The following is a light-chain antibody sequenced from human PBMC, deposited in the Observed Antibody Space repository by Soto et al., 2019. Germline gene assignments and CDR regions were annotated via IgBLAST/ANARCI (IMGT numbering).Light chain of an antibody. Sequence: QSALTQPASVSGSPGQSITISCTGTSSDVGGYNYVSWYQQHPGNAPKLMIYDVSNRPSGVSNRFSGSTSGNTASLTITGLQAEDEADYYCSTYTSSSTFVVFGGGTKLTVL. CDR2: DVS. CDR1: SSDVGGYNY. V-gene: IGLV2-14*01. CDR3: STYTSSSTFVV. J-gene: IGLJ2*01.